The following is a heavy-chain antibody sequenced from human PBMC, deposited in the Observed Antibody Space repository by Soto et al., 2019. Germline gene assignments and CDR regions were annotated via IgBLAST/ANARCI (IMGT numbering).Heavy chain of an antibody. Sequence: QVQLVESGGGVVQPGRSLRLSCAASGFTFSTYGIHWVRQAPGKGLEWVAVRWYDGSNNYYAESVKGRFTISRDNAKNTLYRQMNSLRAEDTAVYYCARGIRDYYGMDVWGQGTTVTVSS. J-gene: IGHJ6*02. CDR1: GFTFSTYG. CDR3: ARGIRDYYGMDV. CDR2: RWYDGSNN. D-gene: IGHD5-18*01. V-gene: IGHV3-33*01.